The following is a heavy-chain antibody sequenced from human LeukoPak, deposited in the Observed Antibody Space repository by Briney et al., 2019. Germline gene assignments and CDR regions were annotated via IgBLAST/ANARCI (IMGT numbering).Heavy chain of an antibody. CDR2: ISVSGGST. CDR3: ARQLFFEQTAAADCDVGY. Sequence: GGSLRLSCAASGFTFSSYAMSWVRQAPGKGLEWVSAISVSGGSTYYADSVKGRFTISRDNSKNTLYLQMNSLRAEDTAVYYCARQLFFEQTAAADCDVGYWGQGTLVTVSS. D-gene: IGHD6-13*01. V-gene: IGHV3-23*01. J-gene: IGHJ4*02. CDR1: GFTFSSYA.